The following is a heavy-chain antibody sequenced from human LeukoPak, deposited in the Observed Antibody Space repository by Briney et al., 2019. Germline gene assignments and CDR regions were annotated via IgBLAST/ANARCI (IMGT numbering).Heavy chain of an antibody. CDR3: ARAVCSSSSCYIGRYFDY. D-gene: IGHD2-2*02. CDR2: MYYSGNT. CDR1: GGSISSDY. Sequence: PSETLSLTCTVSGGSISSDYWSWIRQPPGKGLEWIGYMYYSGNTNYNPSLKSRVTISTDTSKNQFSLKLSSVTAADTAVYYCARAVCSSSSCYIGRYFDYWGQGTLVTVSS. J-gene: IGHJ4*02. V-gene: IGHV4-59*01.